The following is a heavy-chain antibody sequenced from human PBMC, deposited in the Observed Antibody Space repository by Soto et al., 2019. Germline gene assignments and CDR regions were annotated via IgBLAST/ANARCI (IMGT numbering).Heavy chain of an antibody. CDR1: GGSVSSAAYY. D-gene: IGHD6-6*01. CDR2: IYHTGNT. CDR3: ARVSISSSDAFDI. J-gene: IGHJ3*02. Sequence: QVQLQESGPGLVKPSQTLSLSCTVSGGSVSSAAYYWSWISQHPGKGLEWLGYIYHTGNTYSNPSLKSRFSRSVDTSQNQLSLTLSSVTAADAAVYYCARVSISSSDAFDIWGQGAMVTVSS. V-gene: IGHV4-31*03.